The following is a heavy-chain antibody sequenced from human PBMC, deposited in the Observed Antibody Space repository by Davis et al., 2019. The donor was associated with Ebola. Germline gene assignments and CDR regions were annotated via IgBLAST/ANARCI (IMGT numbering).Heavy chain of an antibody. CDR1: GGSLSGYY. D-gene: IGHD3-10*01. J-gene: IGHJ6*04. Sequence: SETLSLTCAVYGGSLSGYYWSWIRQPPGKGLEWIGEINHSGSTNYNPSLKSRVTISVDTSKNQFSLKLSSVTAADTAVYYCARGKGVLWFGELLYQLGYYYGMDVWGKGTTVTVSS. V-gene: IGHV4-34*01. CDR3: ARGKGVLWFGELLYQLGYYYGMDV. CDR2: INHSGST.